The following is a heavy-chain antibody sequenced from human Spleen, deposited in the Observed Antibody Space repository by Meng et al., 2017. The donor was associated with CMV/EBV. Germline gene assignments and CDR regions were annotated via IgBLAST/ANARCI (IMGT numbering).Heavy chain of an antibody. D-gene: IGHD3-3*01. Sequence: GSLRLSCTVSGYSISSGYYWGWIRQPPGKGLEWIGTIYHSGKTYYNPSLKSRVTISVDTSKTQFSLKLTSVTAADTAVYFCARARIWSEEDPYYFDYWGQGTLVTVSS. V-gene: IGHV4-38-2*02. CDR2: IYHSGKT. J-gene: IGHJ4*02. CDR3: ARARIWSEEDPYYFDY. CDR1: GYSISSGYY.